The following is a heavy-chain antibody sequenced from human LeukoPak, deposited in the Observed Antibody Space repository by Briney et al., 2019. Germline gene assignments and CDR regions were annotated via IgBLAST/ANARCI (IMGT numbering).Heavy chain of an antibody. J-gene: IGHJ3*02. Sequence: ASVKVSCKASGYTFTGYYMHWVRQAPGQGLEWMGWINPNSGGTNYAQKFQGRVTMTRDTSISTAYVELSRLRSDDTAVYYCARDTITGTTGAFDIWGQGTMVTVSS. D-gene: IGHD1-7*01. V-gene: IGHV1-2*02. CDR1: GYTFTGYY. CDR3: ARDTITGTTGAFDI. CDR2: INPNSGGT.